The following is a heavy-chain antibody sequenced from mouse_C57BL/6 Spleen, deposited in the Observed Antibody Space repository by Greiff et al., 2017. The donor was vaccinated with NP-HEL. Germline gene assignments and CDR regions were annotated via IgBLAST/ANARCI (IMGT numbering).Heavy chain of an antibody. CDR1: GYTFTSYW. D-gene: IGHD2-12*01. V-gene: IGHV1-5*01. CDR3: TSSTTGTWFAY. Sequence: VQLQQSGTVLARPGASVKMSCKTSGYTFTSYWMHWVKQRPGQGLEWIGDIYPGNSDTSYNQKFKGKAKLTAVTSASTAYMALSSLTNEDSAVYYFTSSTTGTWFAYWGQGTLVTVSA. CDR2: IYPGNSDT. J-gene: IGHJ3*01.